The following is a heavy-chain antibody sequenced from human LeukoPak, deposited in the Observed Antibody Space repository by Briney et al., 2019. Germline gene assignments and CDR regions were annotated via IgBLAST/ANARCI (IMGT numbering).Heavy chain of an antibody. Sequence: VASVKVSCKASGYTFTGYYMHWVRQAPGQGLEWMGCINPNSGGTNYAQKFQGRGTMTRDTSISTAYMELSRLRSDDTAVYYCARDERYYDFWSGYYPWGQGTLVTVSS. CDR3: ARDERYYDFWSGYYP. J-gene: IGHJ5*02. CDR2: INPNSGGT. D-gene: IGHD3-3*01. CDR1: GYTFTGYY. V-gene: IGHV1-2*02.